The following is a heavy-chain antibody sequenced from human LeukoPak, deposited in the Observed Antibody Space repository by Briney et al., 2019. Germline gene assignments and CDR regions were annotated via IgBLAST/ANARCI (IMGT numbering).Heavy chain of an antibody. D-gene: IGHD3-10*01. Sequence: SETLSLTCTVSGGSISSSNYYWGWIRQPPGKGLEWIGSIYHSGSTNYNPSLKSRVTISVDKSKNQFSLKLSSVTAADTAVYYCARAPRSHPRITMVRELAGWFDPWGQGTLVTVSS. CDR2: IYHSGST. V-gene: IGHV4-39*07. CDR3: ARAPRSHPRITMVRELAGWFDP. CDR1: GGSISSSNYY. J-gene: IGHJ5*02.